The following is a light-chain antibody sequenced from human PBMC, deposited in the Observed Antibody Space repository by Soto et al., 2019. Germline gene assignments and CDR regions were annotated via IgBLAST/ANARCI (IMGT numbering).Light chain of an antibody. V-gene: IGKV3-11*01. J-gene: IGKJ2*01. CDR3: QQRSDWPS. CDR1: RSVTSY. Sequence: EVVLTQSPATLSLSPGERATLSCRASRSVTSYLAWYQQKPGQAPRLLIYDASNRATGIPARFSGSGSGTDFTLTISSLEPEDFAIYYWQQRSDWPSFRQGTKLEIK. CDR2: DAS.